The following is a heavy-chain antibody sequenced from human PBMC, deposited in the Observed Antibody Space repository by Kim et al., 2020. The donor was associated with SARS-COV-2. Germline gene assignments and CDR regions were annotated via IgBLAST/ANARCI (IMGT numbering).Heavy chain of an antibody. CDR2: FDPEDGET. CDR1: GYTLTELS. J-gene: IGHJ4*02. CDR3: ATVPIGFGEVLFDY. Sequence: ASVKVSCKVSGYTLTELSMHWVRQAPGKGLEWMGGFDPEDGETIYAQKFQGRVTMTEDTSTDTAYMELSSLRSEDTAVYYCATVPIGFGEVLFDYWGQGTLVTVSS. V-gene: IGHV1-24*01. D-gene: IGHD3-10*01.